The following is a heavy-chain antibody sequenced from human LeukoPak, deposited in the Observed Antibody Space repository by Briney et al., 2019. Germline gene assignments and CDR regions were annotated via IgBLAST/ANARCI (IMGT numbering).Heavy chain of an antibody. D-gene: IGHD6-19*01. Sequence: GGSLRLSCAASGFTFSSYWMHWVRQAPGKGLVWVSRINSDGSSTTYADSVKGRFTISRDNAKNTLYLQMNSLRAEDTAVYYCARDGRGIAVAGPDYWGQGTLVTVSS. CDR1: GFTFSSYW. CDR2: INSDGSST. CDR3: ARDGRGIAVAGPDY. J-gene: IGHJ4*02. V-gene: IGHV3-74*01.